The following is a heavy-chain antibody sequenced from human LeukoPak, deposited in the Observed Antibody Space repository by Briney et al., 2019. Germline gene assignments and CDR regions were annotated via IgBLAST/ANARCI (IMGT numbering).Heavy chain of an antibody. Sequence: KTSETLSLTCTVSGGSISSHYWSWIRQPPGKGLEWIGYIYYSGSTYYNPSLKSRVTTSVDTSKNQFSLKLSSVTAADTAVYYCAREGREYYYGSGSHHYYYYYGMDVWGQGTTVTVSS. CDR1: GGSISSHY. J-gene: IGHJ6*02. CDR3: AREGREYYYGSGSHHYYYYYGMDV. D-gene: IGHD3-10*01. V-gene: IGHV4-59*11. CDR2: IYYSGST.